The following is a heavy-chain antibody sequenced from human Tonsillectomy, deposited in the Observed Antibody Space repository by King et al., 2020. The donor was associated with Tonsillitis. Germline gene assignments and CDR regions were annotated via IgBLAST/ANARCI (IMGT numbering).Heavy chain of an antibody. CDR2: INHSGST. CDR1: GGSFIDYY. J-gene: IGHJ4*02. D-gene: IGHD3-3*01. CDR3: ASGSYDFWSDYPDDFDY. Sequence: VQLQQWGAGLLKPSETLSLTCAVYGGSFIDYYWSWIRQPPGKGLEWSGKINHSGSTKYNPSLRSRVTISVDTSKNHFSLSLSSVTAADTSVYYCASGSYDFWSDYPDDFDYWGQGALVTVSS. V-gene: IGHV4-34*01.